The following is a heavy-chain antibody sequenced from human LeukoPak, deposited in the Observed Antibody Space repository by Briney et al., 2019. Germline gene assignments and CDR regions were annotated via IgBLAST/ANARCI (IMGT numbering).Heavy chain of an antibody. CDR2: ISGSGGNT. CDR1: GGSISSSSYY. J-gene: IGHJ4*02. V-gene: IGHV3-23*01. D-gene: IGHD1-1*01. Sequence: ETLSLTCTVSGGSISSSSYYWGWIRQPPGKGLEWVSAISGSGGNTYYADSVKGRFTISRDNSKNTLYLQMNSLRAEDTAVYYCAKEGGTTDYWGQGTLVTVSS. CDR3: AKEGGTTDY.